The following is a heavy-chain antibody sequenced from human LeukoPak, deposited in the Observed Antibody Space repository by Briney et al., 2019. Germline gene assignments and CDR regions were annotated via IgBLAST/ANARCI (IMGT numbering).Heavy chain of an antibody. V-gene: IGHV4-61*05. CDR2: IHYRGST. D-gene: IGHD5-24*01. Sequence: SETLSLTCTVSGGSISSSSYYWGWIRQPPGKGLEWIGYIHYRGSTKYNPSLKSRVTISVDTSKNQFSLKVRSVTAADTAVYYCARGRDGYNLNFYYMDVWGEGTTVTVSS. CDR1: GGSISSSSYY. J-gene: IGHJ6*03. CDR3: ARGRDGYNLNFYYMDV.